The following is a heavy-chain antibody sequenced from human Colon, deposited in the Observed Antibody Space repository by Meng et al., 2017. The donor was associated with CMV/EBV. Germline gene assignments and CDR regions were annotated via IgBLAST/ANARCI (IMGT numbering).Heavy chain of an antibody. J-gene: IGHJ5*02. Sequence: GTFRSYAISWVRQAPGQGLEWMGGIIPIFGTANYAQEFQGRVTITTDESTSTAYMELSSLRSEDTAVYYCARARITMIAGQGYWFDPWGQGTLVTVSS. CDR3: ARARITMIAGQGYWFDP. CDR2: IIPIFGTA. V-gene: IGHV1-69*05. D-gene: IGHD3-22*01. CDR1: GTFRSYA.